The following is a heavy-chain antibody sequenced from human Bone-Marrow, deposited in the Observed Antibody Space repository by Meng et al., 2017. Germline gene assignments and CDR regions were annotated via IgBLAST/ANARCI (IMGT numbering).Heavy chain of an antibody. V-gene: IGHV4-4*02. CDR3: ARSSEDGDYVSLFDY. CDR2: IYHSGST. D-gene: IGHD4-17*01. Sequence: QVQLQESGPGLVKPSGTLSPTCAVSGGSSSSSNWWGWVRQPPGKGLEWIGEIYHSGSTNYNPSLKSRVTISVDKSKNQFSLKLSSVTAADTAVYYCARSSEDGDYVSLFDYWGQGTLVTVSS. CDR1: GGSSSSSNW. J-gene: IGHJ4*02.